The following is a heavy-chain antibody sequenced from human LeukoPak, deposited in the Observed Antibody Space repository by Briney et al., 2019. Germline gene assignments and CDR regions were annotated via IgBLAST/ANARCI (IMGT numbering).Heavy chain of an antibody. CDR3: STGGDVTTAGTRAFDI. J-gene: IGHJ3*02. CDR2: IKSEIDGGTR. Sequence: GGSLRLSCAGSGFTFRSTWMNWVRQAPGKGLEWVGRIKSEIDGGTRDYAAPVKGRFTVSRDDSKSTLYLQMNSLKTEDTAVYYCSTGGDVTTAGTRAFDIWGQGTMVTVSS. CDR1: GFTFRSTW. V-gene: IGHV3-15*05. D-gene: IGHD6-13*01.